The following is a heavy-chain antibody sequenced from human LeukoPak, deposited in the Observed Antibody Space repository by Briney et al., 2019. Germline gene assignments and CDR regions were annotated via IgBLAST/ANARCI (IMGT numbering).Heavy chain of an antibody. J-gene: IGHJ4*02. D-gene: IGHD6-13*01. CDR2: IRNKANSYTT. V-gene: IGHV3-72*01. CDR1: GFTFSDHY. Sequence: GGSLRLSCAVSGFTFSDHYMDWVRQAPGKGLEWVGRIRNKANSYTTEHAASVKGRFTISRDDSKNSVFLQMNNLKTEDSAVYYCAISSSSGFTLFDYWGQGILVIVSS. CDR3: AISSSSGFTLFDY.